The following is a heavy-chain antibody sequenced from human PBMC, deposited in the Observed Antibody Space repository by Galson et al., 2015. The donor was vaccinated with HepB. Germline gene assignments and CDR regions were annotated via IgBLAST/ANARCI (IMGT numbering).Heavy chain of an antibody. CDR1: GGTFSSYA. CDR2: IIPIFGTA. V-gene: IGHV1-69*13. CDR3: ARVGIVVVPAAISRTHAFDI. Sequence: SVKVSCKASGGTFSSYAISWVRQAPGQGLEWMGGIIPIFGTANYAQKFLGRVTITADESTSTAYMELSSLRSEDTAVYYCARVGIVVVPAAISRTHAFDIWGQGTMVTVSS. J-gene: IGHJ3*02. D-gene: IGHD2-2*01.